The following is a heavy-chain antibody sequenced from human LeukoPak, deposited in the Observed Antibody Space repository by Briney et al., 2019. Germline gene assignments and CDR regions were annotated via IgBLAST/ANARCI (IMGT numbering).Heavy chain of an antibody. J-gene: IGHJ4*02. CDR1: GFTFSDYE. V-gene: IGHV3-48*03. Sequence: GGSLRLSCAVSGFTFSDYEMNWVRQAPGKGLEWVSYISTSGTTIYYADSVKGRFTISRDNAKNSLYPQMNSLRAEDTAVYYCAREGRGFADGFDYWGQGTLVTVSS. CDR2: ISTSGTTI. D-gene: IGHD5-12*01. CDR3: AREGRGFADGFDY.